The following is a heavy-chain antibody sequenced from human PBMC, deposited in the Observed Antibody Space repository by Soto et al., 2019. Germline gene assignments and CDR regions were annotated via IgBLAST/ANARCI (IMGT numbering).Heavy chain of an antibody. CDR1: GFTFSTYS. CDR3: ASPEYYYDTSGWYY. J-gene: IGHJ4*02. Sequence: EVQLVESGGGLVKPGGSLRLSCAASGFTFSTYSMNWVRQAPGKGLEWVSSISSSSSYIYYADSVKGRFTISRDNAKNSLYLQMNSLRAEDTAVYYCASPEYYYDTSGWYYWGQGTRVTVSS. D-gene: IGHD3-22*01. V-gene: IGHV3-21*01. CDR2: ISSSSSYI.